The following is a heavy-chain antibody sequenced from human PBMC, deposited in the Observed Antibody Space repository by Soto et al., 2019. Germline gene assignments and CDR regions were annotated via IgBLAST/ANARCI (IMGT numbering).Heavy chain of an antibody. J-gene: IGHJ5*02. Sequence: QVQLQESGPGLVEPSQTLSLTCTVSGGSISGEGYYWSWIRQYSGRGLEWIGYIHYSGSTYYNHSLKSRVIISVDTSKTQFFLNLSSVTAADTAVYYCARAWTATAGWANWFDRWGQGTLVTVSS. CDR2: IHYSGST. CDR3: ARAWTATAGWANWFDR. V-gene: IGHV4-31*03. D-gene: IGHD6-13*01. CDR1: GGSISGEGYY.